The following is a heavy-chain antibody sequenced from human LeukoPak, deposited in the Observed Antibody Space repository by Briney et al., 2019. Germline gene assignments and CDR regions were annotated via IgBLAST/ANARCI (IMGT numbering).Heavy chain of an antibody. CDR2: ISSSSSTI. CDR1: GFTFSSYT. V-gene: IGHV3-48*01. D-gene: IGHD3-10*01. CDR3: ARLKTSYYYGSGSYYYYYMDV. Sequence: GGSLRLSCAASGFTFSSYTMNWVRQAPGKGLEWVSYISSSSSTIYYADSVKGRFTISRDNAKNSLYLQMNSLRAEDTAVYYCARLKTSYYYGSGSYYYYYMDVWGKGTTVTVSS. J-gene: IGHJ6*03.